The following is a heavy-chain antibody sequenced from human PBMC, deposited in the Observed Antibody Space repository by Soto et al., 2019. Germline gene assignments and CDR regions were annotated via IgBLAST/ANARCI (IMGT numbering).Heavy chain of an antibody. CDR3: ARDRKDAARPHWFDP. V-gene: IGHV3-7*03. Sequence: PGGSLRLSCAASGFTSSSYWMSWVRQAPGKGLEWVANINEDGSDKSYVDSVKGRFTITRDNAKNSLYLQMNSLRVDDTAVYYCARDRKDAARPHWFDPWRQGTLVTVSS. J-gene: IGHJ5*02. CDR2: INEDGSDK. D-gene: IGHD6-25*01. CDR1: GFTSSSYW.